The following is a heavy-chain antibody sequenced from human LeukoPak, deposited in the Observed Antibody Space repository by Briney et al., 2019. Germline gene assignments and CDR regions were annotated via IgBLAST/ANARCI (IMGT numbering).Heavy chain of an antibody. V-gene: IGHV1-69*05. J-gene: IGHJ3*02. D-gene: IGHD5-24*01. CDR1: GGTFSSYA. CDR3: ATRWLQPAFDI. CDR2: IIPIFGTA. Sequence: ASVKLSCKASGGTFSSYAISWVRQAPGQGLEWMGGIIPIFGTANYAQKFQGRVTITTDESTSTAYMELSRLRSKDTAVYYCATRWLQPAFDIWGQGTMVTVSS.